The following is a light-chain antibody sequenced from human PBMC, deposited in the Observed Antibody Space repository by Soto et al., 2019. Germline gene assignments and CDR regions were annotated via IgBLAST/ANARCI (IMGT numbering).Light chain of an antibody. CDR1: SSNIGSSS. CDR3: AAWDESLNGVA. CDR2: SNN. V-gene: IGLV1-44*01. Sequence: QAVVTQPTSASGTPGQRVTMSCSGSSSNIGSSSVSWYQQFPGTAPKLLIYSNNQRPSRVPDRFSGSKSGTSASLAISGLQSEDEADYYCAAWDESLNGVAFGGGTKVTVL. J-gene: IGLJ2*01.